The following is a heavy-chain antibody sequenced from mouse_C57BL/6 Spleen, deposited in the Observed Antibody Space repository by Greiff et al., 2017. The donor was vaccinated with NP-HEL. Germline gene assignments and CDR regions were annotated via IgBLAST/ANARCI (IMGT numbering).Heavy chain of an antibody. Sequence: EVQLQQSGPELVKPGASVKISCKASGYSFTGYYMNWVKQSPEKSLEWIGEINPSTGGTTYNQKFKAKATLTVDKSSSTAYMQLKSLTSEDSAVYYCARWAVVARYFDVWGTGTTVTVSS. CDR3: ARWAVVARYFDV. D-gene: IGHD1-1*01. V-gene: IGHV1-42*01. CDR2: INPSTGGT. CDR1: GYSFTGYY. J-gene: IGHJ1*03.